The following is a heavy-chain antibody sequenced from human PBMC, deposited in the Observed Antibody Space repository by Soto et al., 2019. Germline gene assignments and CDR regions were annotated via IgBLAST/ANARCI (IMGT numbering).Heavy chain of an antibody. V-gene: IGHV1-24*01. Sequence: QVQLVQSGAEVKKPGVSVKVSCKVSGYTLTELSMHWVRQAPGKGLEWMGGFDPEDGATIYAQKFQGRVTMTEDTYTDTAYMELRSLRSEDTAVYYCATDRMGDDNGDYFDYWGQGTLVTVSS. D-gene: IGHD4-17*01. J-gene: IGHJ4*02. CDR3: ATDRMGDDNGDYFDY. CDR1: GYTLTELS. CDR2: FDPEDGAT.